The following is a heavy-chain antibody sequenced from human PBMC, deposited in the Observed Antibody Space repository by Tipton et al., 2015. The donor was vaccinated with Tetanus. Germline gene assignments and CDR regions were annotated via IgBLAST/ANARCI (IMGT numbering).Heavy chain of an antibody. CDR2: FHYTGNT. J-gene: IGHJ4*02. CDR3: ARSPWGGGTPYFDN. D-gene: IGHD2-15*01. CDR1: GGSIGSSFYY. V-gene: IGHV4-39*07. Sequence: LRLSCIVSGGSIGSSFYYWGWIRQPPGKGLEWVGSFHYTGNTHYNPSLKSRVTISVDTSRSHFSLKLFSVTAADTAVYYCARSPWGGGTPYFDNWGQGILVTVSS.